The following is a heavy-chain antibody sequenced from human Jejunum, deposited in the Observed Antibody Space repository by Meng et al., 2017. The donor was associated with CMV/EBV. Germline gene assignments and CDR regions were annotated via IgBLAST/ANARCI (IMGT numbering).Heavy chain of an antibody. CDR3: TSDPLWFGDLGLRDY. CDR2: IKCKNDGGAT. Sequence: FTFNFALMVWVRQAPGKRLEWVGRIKCKNDGGATDYAAPVTGRFTISRDDSKNMVYLQMNSLKTKDTALYYCTSDPLWFGDLGLRDYWGQGTLVTVSS. J-gene: IGHJ4*02. CDR1: FTFNFAL. V-gene: IGHV3-15*01. D-gene: IGHD3-10*01.